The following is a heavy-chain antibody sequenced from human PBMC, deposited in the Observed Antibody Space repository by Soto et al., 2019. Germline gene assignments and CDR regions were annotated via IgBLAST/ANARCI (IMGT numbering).Heavy chain of an antibody. CDR1: GFTFSSYS. D-gene: IGHD3-10*01. J-gene: IGHJ6*02. Sequence: QVQLVESGGGVVQPGRSLRLSCAAPGFTFSSYSMHWVRQAPGKGLEWVAVIWYDGSNKYYADSVKGRFTISRDNSKNTLYLQMNSLRAEDTAVYYCARDLGGMRSYYYYGMDVWGQGTTVTVSS. CDR3: ARDLGGMRSYYYYGMDV. V-gene: IGHV3-33*01. CDR2: IWYDGSNK.